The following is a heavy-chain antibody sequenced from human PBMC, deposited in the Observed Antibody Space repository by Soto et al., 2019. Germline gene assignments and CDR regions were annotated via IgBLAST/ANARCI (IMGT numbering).Heavy chain of an antibody. Sequence: SETLSLTCPVSGGSISSYYWSWIRQPPGKGLEWIGYIYYSGSTNYNPSLKSRVTISVDTSKNQFSLKLSSVTAADTAVYYCARETYYDDSSGYYLERGYFDLWGRGTLVTVSS. CDR1: GGSISSYY. CDR2: IYYSGST. J-gene: IGHJ2*01. D-gene: IGHD3-22*01. CDR3: ARETYYDDSSGYYLERGYFDL. V-gene: IGHV4-59*01.